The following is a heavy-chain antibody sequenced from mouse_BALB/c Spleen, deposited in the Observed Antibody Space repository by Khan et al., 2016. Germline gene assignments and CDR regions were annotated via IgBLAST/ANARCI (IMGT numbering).Heavy chain of an antibody. D-gene: IGHD2-1*01. CDR2: IDPENGDT. V-gene: IGHV14-4*02. CDR3: TAGDGNYDALDY. CDR1: GFNIKDYY. Sequence: VQLKQSGAELVRSGALVKLSCTSSGFNIKDYYIHWVRQRPEQGLEWIGWIDPENGDTEYAPKFQGKATMTAPTSPNTAYLHLSSLTSEDTAVYYCTAGDGNYDALDYWGQGTSVTVSS. J-gene: IGHJ4*01.